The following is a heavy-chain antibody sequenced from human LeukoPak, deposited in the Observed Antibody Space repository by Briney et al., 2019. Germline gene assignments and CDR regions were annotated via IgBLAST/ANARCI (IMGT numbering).Heavy chain of an antibody. CDR1: GGSISSYY. J-gene: IGHJ4*02. V-gene: IGHV4-59*01. D-gene: IGHD3-22*01. CDR2: IYYSGST. Sequence: SETLSLTCTVSGGSISSYYWSWIRQPPGKGLEWIGYIYYSGSTNYNPSLKSRVTISVDTSKNQFSLKLSSVTAADTAVYYCARGFDYYDSNGSAYWGQGTLVTVSS. CDR3: ARGFDYYDSNGSAY.